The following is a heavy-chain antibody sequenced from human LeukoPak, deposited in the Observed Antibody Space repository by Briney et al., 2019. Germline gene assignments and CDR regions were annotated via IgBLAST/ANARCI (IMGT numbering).Heavy chain of an antibody. CDR2: IYYSGST. CDR3: ASYRDDGGTAIVKGFDY. J-gene: IGHJ4*02. V-gene: IGHV4-61*05. CDR1: GGSIVTSRYY. Sequence: SETLSLTCTVSGGSIVTSRYYWGWVRQPPGKGLEWIGYIYYSGSTNYNPSLKSRVTISVDTSKNQFSLKLSSVTAADTAVYYCASYRDDGGTAIVKGFDYWGQGTLVTVSS. D-gene: IGHD5-18*01.